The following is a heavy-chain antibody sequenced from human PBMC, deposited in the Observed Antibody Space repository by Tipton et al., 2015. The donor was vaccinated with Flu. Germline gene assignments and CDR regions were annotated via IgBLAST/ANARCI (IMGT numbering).Heavy chain of an antibody. CDR2: VRSRFDGGTT. CDR3: VGESRLYCGGGCSDALSL. Sequence: GSLRLSCVASGLTFSHAWMSWVRQAPGKGLEWIGRVRSRFDGGTTDYSAPVKGRFTISRDDSINTLYLQMNTLKAEDTALYYCVGESRLYCGGGCSDALSLWGRGTMVTVSS. J-gene: IGHJ3*01. V-gene: IGHV3-15*01. D-gene: IGHD2-21*01. CDR1: GLTFSHAW.